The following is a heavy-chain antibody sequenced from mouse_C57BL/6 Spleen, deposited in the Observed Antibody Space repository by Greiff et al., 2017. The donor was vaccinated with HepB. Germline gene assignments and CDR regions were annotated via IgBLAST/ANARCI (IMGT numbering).Heavy chain of an antibody. Sequence: QVQLQQPGAELVKPGASVKMSCKASGYTFTGYWITWVKQRPGQGLEWIGDIYPGSGSTNYNEKFKSKATLTVDTSSSTAYMQLSSLTSEDSAVYYCARFYDFDKASFAYWGQGTLVSVSA. CDR3: ARFYDFDKASFAY. J-gene: IGHJ3*01. CDR2: IYPGSGST. CDR1: GYTFTGYW. D-gene: IGHD2-4*01. V-gene: IGHV1-55*01.